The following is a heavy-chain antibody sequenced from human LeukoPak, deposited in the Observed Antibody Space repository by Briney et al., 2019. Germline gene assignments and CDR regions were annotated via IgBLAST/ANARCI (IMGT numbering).Heavy chain of an antibody. CDR1: GYTVTGYY. CDR3: ARSPIGLGFFDY. Sequence: GASVKVSCETSGYTVTGYYIHWVRQAPGQGLEWMGWITPNSDGTDYAQKFQGRVTMTRDTSITTVYMELSSLRSDDTAVYYCARSPIGLGFFDYWGQGTLVTVSS. D-gene: IGHD7-27*01. CDR2: ITPNSDGT. J-gene: IGHJ4*02. V-gene: IGHV1-2*02.